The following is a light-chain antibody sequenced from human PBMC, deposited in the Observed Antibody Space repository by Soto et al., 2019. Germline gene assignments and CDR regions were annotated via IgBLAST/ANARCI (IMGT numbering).Light chain of an antibody. Sequence: EVVMTQSPATLSVSPGDRATLSCRASQSVGNNLAWYQQKPGQAPRLVIYDASTRATGVPARFSGGGSGTEFTLTISSLQSEDFAVYSCQQYKTWPPYTFGQGTNLEIK. CDR2: DAS. J-gene: IGKJ2*01. CDR1: QSVGNN. CDR3: QQYKTWPPYT. V-gene: IGKV3-15*01.